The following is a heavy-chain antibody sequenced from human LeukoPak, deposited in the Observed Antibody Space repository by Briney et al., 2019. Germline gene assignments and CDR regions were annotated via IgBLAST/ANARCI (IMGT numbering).Heavy chain of an antibody. D-gene: IGHD3-22*01. CDR1: GYTFTSYG. V-gene: IGHV1-18*01. J-gene: IGHJ4*02. CDR2: ISTYNANT. CDR3: AREGDSSGCDY. Sequence: GASVKVSCKASGYTFTSYGISWVRQAPGQGLGWMVWISTYNANTNYAHNLQGRVTMTTDTSTSTAYMELRSLRSDDTAVYYCAREGDSSGCDYWGQGTLVTVSS.